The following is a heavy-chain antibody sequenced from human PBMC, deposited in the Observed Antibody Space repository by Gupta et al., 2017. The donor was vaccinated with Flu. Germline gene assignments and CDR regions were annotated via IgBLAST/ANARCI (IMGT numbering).Heavy chain of an antibody. CDR1: GFTSSTLR. D-gene: IGHD1-26*01. V-gene: IGHV3-33*01. J-gene: IGHJ4*02. CDR2: IWYDGSNQ. Sequence: QVQLVESGGGVVQPGRSLRLSCAASGFTSSTLRMNSSRQAPGKGLEWVTVIWYDGSNQYYIDSVKGRFTISRDNSKKMVYLQMNSVRAEDTAVYYCARDLGRGGLGYFDYWGQGTLVTVSS. CDR3: ARDLGRGGLGYFDY.